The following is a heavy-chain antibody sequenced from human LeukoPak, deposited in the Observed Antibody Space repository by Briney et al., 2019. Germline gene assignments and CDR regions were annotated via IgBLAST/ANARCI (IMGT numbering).Heavy chain of an antibody. CDR2: ISYDGSNK. CDR3: ARDDEGSGSYLQTALGMDV. CDR1: GFTFSSYA. V-gene: IGHV3-30*04. Sequence: GRSLRLSCAASGFTFSSYAMHWVRQAPGKGLEWVAVISYDGSNKYYADSVKGRFTISRDNSKNTLYLQMNSLRAEDTAVYYCARDDEGSGSYLQTALGMDVWGQGTTVTVSS. J-gene: IGHJ6*02. D-gene: IGHD3-10*01.